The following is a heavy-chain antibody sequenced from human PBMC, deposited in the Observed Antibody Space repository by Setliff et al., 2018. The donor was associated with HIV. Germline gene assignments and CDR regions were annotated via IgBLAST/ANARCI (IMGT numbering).Heavy chain of an antibody. D-gene: IGHD3-22*01. V-gene: IGHV4-34*01. CDR2: INHNENS. CDR1: GGSFSGYY. Sequence: SETLSLTCTVYGGSFSGYYWNWVRQPPGKGLEWIGEINHNENSNCSPSLKSRVTISVDTSKNHFSLKLRSVTAADTAVYYCARHGHFYDSSSSDAFDIWGHGTMDTVSS. J-gene: IGHJ3*02. CDR3: ARHGHFYDSSSSDAFDI.